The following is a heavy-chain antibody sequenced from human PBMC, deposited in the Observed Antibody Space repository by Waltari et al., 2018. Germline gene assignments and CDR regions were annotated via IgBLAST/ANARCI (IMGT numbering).Heavy chain of an antibody. Sequence: DVQLAQSGAEVKKAGESLKISCKGSGYSFTTYWIGWVRQMPGKGLEWMGIIYPGDSDTRYSPSFQGQVTISFDKSITTAYLQWSSLKASDTAIYFCARRDRGGSVSNYFDYWGQGTLVTVSS. CDR2: IYPGDSDT. D-gene: IGHD3-10*01. V-gene: IGHV5-51*03. CDR3: ARRDRGGSVSNYFDY. CDR1: GYSFTTYW. J-gene: IGHJ4*02.